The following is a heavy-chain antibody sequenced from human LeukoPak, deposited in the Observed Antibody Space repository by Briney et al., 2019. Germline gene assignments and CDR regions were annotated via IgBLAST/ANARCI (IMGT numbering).Heavy chain of an antibody. CDR3: ARLVGGYSYGYSFDY. CDR2: ISSSSSYI. V-gene: IGHV3-21*01. D-gene: IGHD5-18*01. Sequence: PGGSLRLSCAASGFTFSSYSMNWVRQAPGKGLEWVSSISSSSSYIYYADSVKGRFTISRDNAKNSLYLQMNSLRAEDTAVYYCARLVGGYSYGYSFDYWGQGTLVTVSS. CDR1: GFTFSSYS. J-gene: IGHJ4*02.